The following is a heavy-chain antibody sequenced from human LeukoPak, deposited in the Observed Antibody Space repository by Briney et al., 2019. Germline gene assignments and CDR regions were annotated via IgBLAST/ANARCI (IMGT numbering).Heavy chain of an antibody. CDR2: IYGSGST. V-gene: IGHV4-59*08. J-gene: IGHJ4*02. CDR3: ARNVGWYSHDS. D-gene: IGHD6-19*01. Sequence: SETLSLTCTVSVDSLSSHYWSWIRQPPGKGPEWIGYIYGSGSTHYDPSLRSRVTISEDTSKNQFSLKLTSVTAADTAVYYCARNVGWYSHDSWGQGTLVTVSS. CDR1: VDSLSSHY.